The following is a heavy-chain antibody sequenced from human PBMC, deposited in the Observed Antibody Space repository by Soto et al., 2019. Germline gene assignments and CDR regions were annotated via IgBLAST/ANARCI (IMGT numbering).Heavy chain of an antibody. V-gene: IGHV5-51*01. J-gene: IGHJ4*02. Sequence: PGESLKISCKGSGYSFTNYWIGWVRQMPGKGLECMGIIYPDDSDTRYSPSFQGQVTFSADKSINTAYLQWGSLKASDTAIYYCADPSNTGVWSVSGGEALLV. CDR2: IYPDDSDT. CDR1: GYSFTNYW. D-gene: IGHD2-2*02. CDR3: ADPSNTGVWSVS.